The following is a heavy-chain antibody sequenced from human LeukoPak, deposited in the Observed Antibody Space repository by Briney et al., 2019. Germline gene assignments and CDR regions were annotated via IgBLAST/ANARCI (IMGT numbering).Heavy chain of an antibody. V-gene: IGHV3-43D*04. D-gene: IGHD6-13*01. J-gene: IGHJ6*04. CDR3: AKDRVAAAVDYYYYYGMDV. Sequence: GGSLRLSCAASGFTFDDYAMHWVRQAPGKGLEWVSLISWDGGSTNYADSVKGRFTISRDNSKNSLYLQMNSLRAEDTALYYCAKDRVAAAVDYYYYYGMDVWGKGTTVTVSS. CDR2: ISWDGGST. CDR1: GFTFDDYA.